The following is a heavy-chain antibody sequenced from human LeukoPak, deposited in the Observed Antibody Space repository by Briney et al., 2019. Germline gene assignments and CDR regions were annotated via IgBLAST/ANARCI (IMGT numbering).Heavy chain of an antibody. CDR1: VGSISSYY. J-gene: IGHJ5*02. V-gene: IGHV4-59*01. Sequence: PSETLSLTCTVSVGSISSYYWSWIRRPPGKGLEGIGYFYYSGRTTYNPSLKGRVTLSVETSKNHFSVKLSSVTAGDRADYYWARDRLQLQSWGQGTLVTVSS. CDR2: FYYSGRT. D-gene: IGHD1-1*01. CDR3: ARDRLQLQS.